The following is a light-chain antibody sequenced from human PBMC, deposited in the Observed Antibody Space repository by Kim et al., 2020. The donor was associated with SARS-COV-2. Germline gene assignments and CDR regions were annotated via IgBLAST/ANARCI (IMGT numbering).Light chain of an antibody. CDR1: KRGDKY. J-gene: IGLJ2*01. CDR2: QDK. CDR3: QAWDSSTVV. V-gene: IGLV3-1*01. Sequence: VSPGQTASITCSGDKRGDKYACWYQQKPGQSPVLVIYQDKKRPSGIPERFSGSNSGNTATLTISGTQTMDEADYYCQAWDSSTVVFGGGTQLTVL.